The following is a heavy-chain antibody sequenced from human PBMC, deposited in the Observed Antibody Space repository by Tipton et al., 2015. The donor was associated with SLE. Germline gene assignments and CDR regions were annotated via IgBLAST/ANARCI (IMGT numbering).Heavy chain of an antibody. V-gene: IGHV4-39*07. CDR1: GGSISSSNNY. D-gene: IGHD2-15*01. CDR2: IYYSGRT. CDR3: QIVVVIRSGQVDY. J-gene: IGHJ4*02. Sequence: TLSLTCTVSGGSISSSNNYWDWIRQPPGKGLEWIGTIYYSGRTDYNPSLKSRVTISADMPKNQFSLKITSVTAADSAVYYCQIVVVIRSGQVDYWGQGALVTVSS.